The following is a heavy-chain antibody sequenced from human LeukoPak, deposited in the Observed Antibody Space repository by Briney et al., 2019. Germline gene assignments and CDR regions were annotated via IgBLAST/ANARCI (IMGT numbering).Heavy chain of an antibody. J-gene: IGHJ3*02. CDR3: ARDSRDAAFDI. V-gene: IGHV3-30-3*01. D-gene: IGHD2-21*01. CDR1: GFTFSSYA. Sequence: GGSLRLSCAASGFTFSSYAMHWVRQAPGKGLEWVAVISYDGSNKYYADSVKGRFTISRDNSKNTLYLQMNSLRAEDTAVYYCARDSRDAAFDIWGQGTMVTVSS. CDR2: ISYDGSNK.